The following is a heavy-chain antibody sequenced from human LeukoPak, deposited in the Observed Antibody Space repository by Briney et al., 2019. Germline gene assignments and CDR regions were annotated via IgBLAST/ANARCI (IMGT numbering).Heavy chain of an antibody. CDR1: GFTFSSYG. J-gene: IGHJ4*02. CDR3: ARVFAGYCSGGSCSSFDY. V-gene: IGHV3-30*03. Sequence: PGRSLRLSCAASGFTFSSYGMHWVRQAPGKGLEWVAVISYDGSNKYYADSVKGRFTISRDNSKNTLYLQMNSLRAEDTAVYYCARVFAGYCSGGSCSSFDYWGQGTLVTVSS. D-gene: IGHD2-15*01. CDR2: ISYDGSNK.